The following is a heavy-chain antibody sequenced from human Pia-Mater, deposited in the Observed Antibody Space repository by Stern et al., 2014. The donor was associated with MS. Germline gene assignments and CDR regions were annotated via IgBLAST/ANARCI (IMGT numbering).Heavy chain of an antibody. CDR3: ARDDLGGAFDY. CDR1: GYIFSDYG. J-gene: IGHJ4*02. Sequence: VQLVQSGAEVKKPGASVKVSCRASGYIFSDYGIHWVRQAPGQGLEWMGWISAYNGNTNYAQNFQGRVTMTTDPSTSTAYMELRSLRSDDTAVYYCARDDLGGAFDYWGQGTLVTVSS. CDR2: ISAYNGNT. V-gene: IGHV1-18*01.